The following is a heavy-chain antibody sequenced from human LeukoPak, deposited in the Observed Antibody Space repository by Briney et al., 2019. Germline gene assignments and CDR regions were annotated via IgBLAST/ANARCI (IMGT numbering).Heavy chain of an antibody. Sequence: SETLSLTCAVYGGSFSGYYWSWIRQPPGKGLEWIGEINHSGSTNYNPSLKSRVTISVDTSKNQFSPKLSSVTAADTAVYYCARGQPWYYYDSSGYYYYYWGQGTLVTVSS. CDR2: INHSGST. D-gene: IGHD3-22*01. V-gene: IGHV4-34*01. J-gene: IGHJ4*02. CDR1: GGSFSGYY. CDR3: ARGQPWYYYDSSGYYYYY.